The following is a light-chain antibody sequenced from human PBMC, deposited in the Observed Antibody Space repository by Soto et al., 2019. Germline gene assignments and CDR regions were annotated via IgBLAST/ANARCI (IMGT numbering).Light chain of an antibody. V-gene: IGKV3-11*01. CDR3: QQRSDWPST. CDR1: QSVSSY. J-gene: IGKJ4*01. CDR2: DAS. Sequence: EIVLTQSPATLSLSPGERATLSCRASQSVSSYLAWYQQKPGQAPRLLIYDASNRATGIPARFSGSGSGTDFTLTISSLAPDDFAVYYCQQRSDWPSTFGGGTKVQIK.